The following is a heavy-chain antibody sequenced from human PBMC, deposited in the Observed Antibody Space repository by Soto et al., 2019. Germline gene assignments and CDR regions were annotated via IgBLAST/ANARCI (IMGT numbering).Heavy chain of an antibody. J-gene: IGHJ4*02. CDR1: GFTFSSYG. V-gene: IGHV3-30*18. Sequence: QVQLVESGGGVVQPGRSLRLSCAASGFTFSSYGMHWVRQAPGKGLEWVAVISYDGSNKYYADSVKGRFTISRDNSKNTLYLQMNSLRAEDTAVYYCAKLGVGATDTNNKDYWGQGTLVTVSS. CDR2: ISYDGSNK. D-gene: IGHD1-26*01. CDR3: AKLGVGATDTNNKDY.